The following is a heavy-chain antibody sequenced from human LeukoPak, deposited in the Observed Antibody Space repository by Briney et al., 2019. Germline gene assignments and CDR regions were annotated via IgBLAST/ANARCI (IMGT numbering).Heavy chain of an antibody. CDR1: GVSSSSSY. J-gene: IGHJ4*02. CDR3: ARHRFASPLDS. D-gene: IGHD2-21*01. CDR2: IFYTGDS. Sequence: SETLSLTCTVSGVSSSSSYWSWIRQPPGKGLEWIGYIFYTGDSNHNPSFKSRVSISLDTSKDQISLKLYSVTAADTAVYYCARHRFASPLDSWGQGTLVTVSS. V-gene: IGHV4-59*08.